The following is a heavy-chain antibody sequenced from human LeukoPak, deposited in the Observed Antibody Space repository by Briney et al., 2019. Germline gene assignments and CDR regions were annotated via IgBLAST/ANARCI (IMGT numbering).Heavy chain of an antibody. CDR1: GGSISSYY. J-gene: IGHJ6*02. D-gene: IGHD4-4*01. Sequence: SETLSLTCTVSGGSISSYYWSWIRQPPGKGLEWIGYIYYSGSTNYNPSLKSRVTISVDTSKSQFSLKLSSVTAADTAVYYCARGRRSTVNVYYYGMDVWGQGTTVTVSS. V-gene: IGHV4-59*01. CDR2: IYYSGST. CDR3: ARGRRSTVNVYYYGMDV.